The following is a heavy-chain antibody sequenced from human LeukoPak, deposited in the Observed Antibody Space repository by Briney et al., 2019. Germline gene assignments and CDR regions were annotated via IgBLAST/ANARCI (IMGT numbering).Heavy chain of an antibody. V-gene: IGHV4-59*01. CDR2: IYYSGTT. Sequence: SETLSLTCTVSGASINTYYWSWIRQPPGKGLEWIGYIYYSGTTSYNPSLKTRVTISIDTSKNQFSLKLSSVTAADTAVYYCVRVLRPMASQYYFDYWGQGTLVTVSS. J-gene: IGHJ4*02. D-gene: IGHD3-10*01. CDR1: GASINTYY. CDR3: VRVLRPMASQYYFDY.